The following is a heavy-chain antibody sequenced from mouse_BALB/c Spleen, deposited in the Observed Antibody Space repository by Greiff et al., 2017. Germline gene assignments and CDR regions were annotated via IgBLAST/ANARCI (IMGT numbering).Heavy chain of an antibody. J-gene: IGHJ4*01. CDR2: IYPGNSDT. V-gene: IGHV1-5*01. CDR3: TRRDFSNVYAMDY. Sequence: EVQLQQSGTVLARPGASVKMSCKASGYTFTSYWMHWVKQRPGQGLEWIGAIYPGNSDTSYNQKFKGKAKLTAVTSTSTAYMELSSLTNEDSAVYYCTRRDFSNVYAMDYWGQGTSVTVSS. CDR1: GYTFTSYW. D-gene: IGHD2-5*01.